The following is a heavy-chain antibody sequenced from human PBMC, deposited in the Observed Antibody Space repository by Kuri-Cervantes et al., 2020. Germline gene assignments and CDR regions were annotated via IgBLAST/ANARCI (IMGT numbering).Heavy chain of an antibody. Sequence: GESLKISCAASGFTFSSYAMSWVRQAPGKGLEWVSGINWNGGSTGYADSVKGRFTISRDNAKNSLYLQVNSLRAEDTALYHCARVMDYYDSSGYQNYYFDYWGQGTLVTVSS. D-gene: IGHD3-22*01. CDR1: GFTFSSYA. J-gene: IGHJ4*02. CDR2: INWNGGST. CDR3: ARVMDYYDSSGYQNYYFDY. V-gene: IGHV3-20*01.